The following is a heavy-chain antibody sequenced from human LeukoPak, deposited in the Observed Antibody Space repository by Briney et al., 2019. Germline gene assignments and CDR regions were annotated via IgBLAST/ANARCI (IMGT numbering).Heavy chain of an antibody. CDR3: AKDWEGYCSSTSCSPD. J-gene: IGHJ4*02. V-gene: IGHV3-30*02. CDR1: GFTFRSYG. CDR2: IRYDGSNK. Sequence: GGSLRLSCAASGFTFRSYGMHWVRQAPGKGLEWVAFIRYDGSNKYYADSVKGRFTISRDNSKNTPYLQMNSLRAEDTAVYYCAKDWEGYCSSTSCSPDWGQGTLVTVSS. D-gene: IGHD2-2*01.